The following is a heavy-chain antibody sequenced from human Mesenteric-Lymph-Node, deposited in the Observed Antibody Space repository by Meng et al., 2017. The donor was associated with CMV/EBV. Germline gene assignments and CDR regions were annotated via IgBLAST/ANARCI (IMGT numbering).Heavy chain of an antibody. V-gene: IGHV3-66*02. D-gene: IGHD7-27*01. J-gene: IGHJ6*02. CDR2: IHSGGRT. Sequence: GGSLRLSCAASGFTVGSNYMNWVRQAPGKGLEWISVIHSGGRTYFADSVKGRFTISRDDSENTLYLQMNSLRTEDTAVYYCARALTGDNYYGLDIWGQGTTVTVSS. CDR3: ARALTGDNYYGLDI. CDR1: GFTVGSNY.